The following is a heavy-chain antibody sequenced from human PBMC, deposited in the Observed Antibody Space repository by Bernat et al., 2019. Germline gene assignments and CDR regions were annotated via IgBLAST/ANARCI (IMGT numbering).Heavy chain of an antibody. CDR1: GFTLDDYA. Sequence: EVQLVESGGGVVQPGGSLRLSCAASGFTLDDYAMHWGRQAPGKGLEWVSLISGDGGSTYYADSVKGRFTISRDNSKNSLYLQMNSLRTEDTALYYCAKDMAYGIVAAGIDYWGQGTLVTVSS. D-gene: IGHD6-13*01. CDR3: AKDMAYGIVAAGIDY. V-gene: IGHV3-43*02. CDR2: ISGDGGST. J-gene: IGHJ4*02.